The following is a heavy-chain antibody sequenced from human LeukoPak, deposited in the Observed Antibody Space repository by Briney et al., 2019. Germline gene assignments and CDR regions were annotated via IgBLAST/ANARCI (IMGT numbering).Heavy chain of an antibody. CDR3: AKDDSMTLDHFDY. Sequence: GGSLRLSCVASGFTFTMSWVRQAPGRGLEWVSGINYSGGHKYYADSVKGRFTISRDSSKNTLSLQMNSLTTEDTAVYYCAKDDSMTLDHFDYWGQGALVTVSS. CDR1: GFTFT. D-gene: IGHD4-11*01. CDR2: INYSGGHK. J-gene: IGHJ4*02. V-gene: IGHV3-23*01.